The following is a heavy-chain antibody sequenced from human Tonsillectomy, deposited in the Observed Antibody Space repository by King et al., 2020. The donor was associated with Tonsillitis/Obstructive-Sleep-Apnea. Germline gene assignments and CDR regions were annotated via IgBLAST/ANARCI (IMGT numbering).Heavy chain of an antibody. CDR1: GYRFSSYW. CDR3: ARLDILVVVDATYGGVGDY. J-gene: IGHJ4*02. V-gene: IGHV5-51*01. Sequence: VQLVESGAEVKKPGESLKISCKGSGYRFSSYWIGWVRQMPGKGLEWMGIIYPRDSDTRYSPSFQGQVTISVDKSISTAYLQWTSLKASDTAIYYCARLDILVVVDATYGGVGDYWGQGTLVTVSS. D-gene: IGHD2-15*01. CDR2: IYPRDSDT.